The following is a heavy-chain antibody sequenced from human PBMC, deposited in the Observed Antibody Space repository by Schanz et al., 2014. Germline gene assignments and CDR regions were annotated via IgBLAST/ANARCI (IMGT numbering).Heavy chain of an antibody. J-gene: IGHJ4*02. Sequence: VQLLESGGCLVQPGGSLRLSCAASGFSFSDYYMSWIRQAPGKGLEWISFINTGSNYINYADSVKGRFTISRDNTKNSLYLQMNSLRAEDTAVYYCAKKVPAYNPFDSWGQGTLVTVSS. CDR1: GFSFSDYY. CDR3: AKKVPAYNPFDS. V-gene: IGHV3-11*03. CDR2: INTGSNYI. D-gene: IGHD1-1*01.